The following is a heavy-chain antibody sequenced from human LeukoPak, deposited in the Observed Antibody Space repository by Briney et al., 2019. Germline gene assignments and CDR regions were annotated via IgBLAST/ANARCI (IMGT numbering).Heavy chain of an antibody. D-gene: IGHD2-2*01. V-gene: IGHV3-53*04. Sequence: PGGSLRFSCAASGFTVSSNYMSWVRQAPGKGLEWVSVIYSGGSTYYADSVKGRFTISRHNSKNTLYLQMNSLRAEDTAVYYCARSIVVVPAASRHYYYYGMDVWGQGTTVTVSS. CDR2: IYSGGST. J-gene: IGHJ6*02. CDR1: GFTVSSNY. CDR3: ARSIVVVPAASRHYYYYGMDV.